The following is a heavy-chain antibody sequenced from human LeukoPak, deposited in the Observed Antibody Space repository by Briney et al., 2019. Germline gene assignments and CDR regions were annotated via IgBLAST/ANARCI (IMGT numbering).Heavy chain of an antibody. Sequence: SETLSLTCTVSGGSISSYYWSWIRQPPGKGLEWIGYIYYSGSTNYNPSLKSRVTISVDASKNQFSLKLSSVTAADTAVYYCARGYYDSSGYYPYWGQGTLVTVSS. J-gene: IGHJ4*02. CDR3: ARGYYDSSGYYPY. CDR1: GGSISSYY. CDR2: IYYSGST. V-gene: IGHV4-59*01. D-gene: IGHD3-22*01.